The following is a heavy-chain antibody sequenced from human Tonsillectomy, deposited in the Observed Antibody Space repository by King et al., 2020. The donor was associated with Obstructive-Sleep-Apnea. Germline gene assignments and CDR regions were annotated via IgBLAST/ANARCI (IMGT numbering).Heavy chain of an antibody. V-gene: IGHV4-59*01. J-gene: IGHJ3*02. Sequence: VQLQESGPGLVKPSETLSLTCTVSGGSISSYSWTWIRQPPGKGLGWIGDIYNTGSTNYNPSLKSRVTISIDTSKNQFSLKLSSVTAADTAVYYCARVWSTVVTNDAFDIWGQGTMVTVSS. D-gene: IGHD4-23*01. CDR3: ARVWSTVVTNDAFDI. CDR1: GGSISSYS. CDR2: IYNTGST.